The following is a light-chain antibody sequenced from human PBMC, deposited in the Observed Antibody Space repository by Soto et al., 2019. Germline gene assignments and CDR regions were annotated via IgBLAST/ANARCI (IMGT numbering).Light chain of an antibody. J-gene: IGKJ1*01. CDR2: DAS. V-gene: IGKV1-5*01. Sequence: DIQMTQSPSTLSASVGDRVTITCRASQSISNRLAWYQQKPGKAPKVLIYDASSLESGVPSRFSGSGSGTEFTLTISSPQTDDFASYYCQQYDSYSWTFGQGTKVDIK. CDR1: QSISNR. CDR3: QQYDSYSWT.